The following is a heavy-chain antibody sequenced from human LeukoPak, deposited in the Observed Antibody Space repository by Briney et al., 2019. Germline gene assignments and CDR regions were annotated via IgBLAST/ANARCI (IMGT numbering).Heavy chain of an antibody. D-gene: IGHD5-18*01. CDR3: AKNVDFRGYSYAVPDY. J-gene: IGHJ4*02. V-gene: IGHV3-30*18. CDR1: GFTFSSYG. CDR2: ISYDGSNK. Sequence: GGSLRLSCAASGFTFSSYGMHWVRQAPGKGLERVAVISYDGSNKYYADSVKGRFTISRDNSKNTLYLQMNSLRAEDTAVYYCAKNVDFRGYSYAVPDYWGQGTLVTVSS.